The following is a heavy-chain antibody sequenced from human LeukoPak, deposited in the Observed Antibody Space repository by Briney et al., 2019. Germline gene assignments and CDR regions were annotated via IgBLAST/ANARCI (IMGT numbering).Heavy chain of an antibody. CDR1: GGSISSYS. J-gene: IGHJ5*02. CDR3: ARLFGTRFAP. Sequence: SETLSLTCTVSGGSISSYSWSWIRQPPGQGLEWIGSVYSDETTKYSHSLKSRLTMTVDTSNNRFSLRLSSVTAADTAVYYCARLFGTRFAPWGQGTLVSVSS. V-gene: IGHV4-4*09. CDR2: VYSDETT. D-gene: IGHD3-10*01.